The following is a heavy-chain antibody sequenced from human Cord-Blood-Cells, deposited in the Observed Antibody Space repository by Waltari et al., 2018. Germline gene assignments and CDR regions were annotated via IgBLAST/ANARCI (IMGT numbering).Heavy chain of an antibody. J-gene: IGHJ4*02. D-gene: IGHD1-26*01. Sequence: QVQLVQSGAELKKPGASVKDSCKASGYPFTGYSMTRVRQAPGQGLEWMGWINPNSGGTNYAQKFQGRVTMTRDTSISTAYMELSRLRSDDTAVYYCARDTSGSFDYWGQGTLVTVSS. CDR2: INPNSGGT. CDR3: ARDTSGSFDY. V-gene: IGHV1-2*02. CDR1: GYPFTGYS.